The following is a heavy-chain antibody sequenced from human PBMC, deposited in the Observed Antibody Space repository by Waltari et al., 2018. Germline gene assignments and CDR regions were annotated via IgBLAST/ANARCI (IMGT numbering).Heavy chain of an antibody. J-gene: IGHJ6*03. D-gene: IGHD3-10*01. CDR2: IKHSGST. CDR3: ARAFGEPPAYYYYYMDV. CDR1: GGSFRGYY. V-gene: IGHV4-34*01. Sequence: QVQLQQWGAGLLKPSETLSLTCAVYGGSFRGYYWSWIRQPPGKGLEWIGEIKHSGSTNYNPSLKSRVTISVDTSKNQFSLKLSSVTAADTAVYYCARAFGEPPAYYYYYMDVWGKGTTVTVSS.